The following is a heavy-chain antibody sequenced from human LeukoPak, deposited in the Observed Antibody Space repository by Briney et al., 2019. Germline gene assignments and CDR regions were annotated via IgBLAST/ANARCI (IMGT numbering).Heavy chain of an antibody. CDR1: GYTFTNYG. D-gene: IGHD1-1*01. J-gene: IGHJ3*02. CDR2: ISGYNGNT. V-gene: IGHV1-18*01. Sequence: ASVKVSCKASGYTFTNYGITWVRQAPGQGLEWMGWISGYNGNTNYAQRLQGRVTMTTDTTTSTAYMELRSLRSDDTAVYYCGRGWNGHFDIWGQGTMLTVSS. CDR3: GRGWNGHFDI.